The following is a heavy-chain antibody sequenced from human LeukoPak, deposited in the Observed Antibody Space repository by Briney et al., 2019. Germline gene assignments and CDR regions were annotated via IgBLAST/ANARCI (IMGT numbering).Heavy chain of an antibody. D-gene: IGHD6-19*01. CDR1: GYTLTSYY. Sequence: ASVKVSCKASGYTLTSYYMHWVRQAPGQGLEWMGIINPSGGSTSYAQKFQGRVTMTRDTSTSTVYMELSSLRSEDTAVYYCAREDSSGWFDYWGQGTLVTVSS. CDR3: AREDSSGWFDY. J-gene: IGHJ5*01. V-gene: IGHV1-46*03. CDR2: INPSGGST.